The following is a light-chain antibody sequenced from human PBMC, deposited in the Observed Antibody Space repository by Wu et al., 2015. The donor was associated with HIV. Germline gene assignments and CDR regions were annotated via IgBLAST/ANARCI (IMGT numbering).Light chain of an antibody. CDR1: QSVSSF. J-gene: IGKJ1*01. CDR3: QQYDSSPRT. CDR2: GAS. Sequence: EIVLTQSPGTLSLSPGGRATLSCRARQSVSSFLAWYQQRPGQAPKLLIYGASSRAAGIPDRFSGSGSGTDFTLTISRLEPEDFAVYYCQQYDSSPRTFGQGTRVEIK. V-gene: IGKV3-20*01.